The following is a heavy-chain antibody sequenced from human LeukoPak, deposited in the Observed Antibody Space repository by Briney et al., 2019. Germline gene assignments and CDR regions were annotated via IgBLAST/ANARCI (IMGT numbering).Heavy chain of an antibody. CDR1: GFTFSSYT. J-gene: IGHJ4*02. Sequence: HLGGSLRLSCAASGFTFSSYTMSWVRQAPGKGLEWVSTITTSDGNTYYADSVKGRFTASRDNSKNTLFLQMNSLRAEDTAVYYCAKDGGLWVSAHWGDSWGRGTLVTVSS. CDR2: ITTSDGNT. D-gene: IGHD7-27*01. V-gene: IGHV3-23*01. CDR3: AKDGGLWVSAHWGDS.